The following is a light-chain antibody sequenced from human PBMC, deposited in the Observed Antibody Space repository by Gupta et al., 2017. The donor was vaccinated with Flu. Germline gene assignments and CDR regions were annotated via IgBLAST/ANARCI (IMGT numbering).Light chain of an antibody. Sequence: QSVLTQPPSASATPGQRVNITCSRSSSNIGVNYVFWYQQLPGTAPKLLIYRNNQRPSGVPDRFSGSKSGTSASLAISGLRSQDEADYYCASWDDSLSGSYVFGTGTKVTVL. CDR2: RNN. J-gene: IGLJ1*01. CDR3: ASWDDSLSGSYV. V-gene: IGLV1-47*01. CDR1: SSNIGVNY.